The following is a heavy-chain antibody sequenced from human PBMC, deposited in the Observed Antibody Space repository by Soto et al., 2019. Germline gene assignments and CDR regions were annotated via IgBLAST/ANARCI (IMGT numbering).Heavy chain of an antibody. Sequence: QVQVVQSGAEVKKPGASVKVSCKASGFTFTTYAIHWVRQAPGQRLEWMGWIHAGNGNTKSSQKFQDRLTITRDTAARTAYMELSSLRSEDSAVYSYARDRCSGDCNDFDNWCQGTLVTVSS. CDR2: IHAGNGNT. V-gene: IGHV1-3*01. D-gene: IGHD2-21*02. CDR3: ARDRCSGDCNDFDN. CDR1: GFTFTTYA. J-gene: IGHJ4*02.